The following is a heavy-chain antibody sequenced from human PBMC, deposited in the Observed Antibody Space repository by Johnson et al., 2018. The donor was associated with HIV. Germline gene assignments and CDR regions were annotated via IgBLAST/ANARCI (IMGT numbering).Heavy chain of an antibody. J-gene: IGHJ3*02. V-gene: IGHV3-30-3*01. CDR1: RFTFSSYD. CDR2: ISDDGNIK. Sequence: QVQLVESVGGVVQPGRSLRLSCAASRFTFSSYDMHWVRQAPGKGLEWLAVISDDGNIKYYADSVRGRFTISRDNAKNTLYLQMKILIAEEPAVYYCAELSGFGDYDDGALDIWGQGTMVTVSS. CDR3: AELSGFGDYDDGALDI. D-gene: IGHD4-17*01.